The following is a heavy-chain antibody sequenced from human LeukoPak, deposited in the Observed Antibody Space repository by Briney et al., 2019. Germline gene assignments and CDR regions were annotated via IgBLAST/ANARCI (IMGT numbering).Heavy chain of an antibody. CDR3: AREISRTGAFDI. CDR1: GFTVSSNY. D-gene: IGHD3-3*02. V-gene: IGHV3-53*05. J-gene: IGHJ3*02. CDR2: IYSGGST. Sequence: GGSLRLSCAASGFTVSSNYMSWVRQAPGKGLEWVSVIYSGGSTYYADSVKGRFTISRDNSKNTLYLQMNSLRAEDTAVYYYAREISRTGAFDIWGQGTMVTVSS.